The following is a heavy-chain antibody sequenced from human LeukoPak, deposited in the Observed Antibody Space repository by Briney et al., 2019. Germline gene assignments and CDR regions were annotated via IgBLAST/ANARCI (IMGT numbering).Heavy chain of an antibody. CDR1: GGSITSSIYY. D-gene: IGHD3-16*01. CDR2: IYYSGST. V-gene: IGHV4-39*01. J-gene: IGHJ4*02. Sequence: LETLSLTCSVSGGSITSSIYYWGWIRQPPGKGLEWIGSIYYSGSTYYNASLKSRVTISLDTSKNQFSLKLSSVTAADTAVYYCARQGGGPFDYWGQGTLVTVSS. CDR3: ARQGGGPFDY.